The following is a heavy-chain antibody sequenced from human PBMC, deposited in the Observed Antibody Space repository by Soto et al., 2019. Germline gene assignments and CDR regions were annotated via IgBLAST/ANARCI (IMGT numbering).Heavy chain of an antibody. Sequence: ASVKVSCKASGGTFSSYAISWVRQAPGQGLEWMGGIIPIFGTANYAQKFQGRVTITADESTSTAYMELSSLRSEDTAVYYCARDLRESSSWSYYYYYYGMDVWGQGTTVTVSS. CDR3: ARDLRESSSWSYYYYYYGMDV. CDR2: IIPIFGTA. CDR1: GGTFSSYA. V-gene: IGHV1-69*13. D-gene: IGHD6-13*01. J-gene: IGHJ6*02.